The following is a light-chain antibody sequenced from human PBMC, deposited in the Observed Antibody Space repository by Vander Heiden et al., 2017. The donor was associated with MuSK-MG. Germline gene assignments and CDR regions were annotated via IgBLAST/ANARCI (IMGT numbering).Light chain of an antibody. CDR2: GNS. Sequence: QSVLTQPPSVSGAPGQRVTISCTGSSPNIGAGYDLTWYQQLPGTSPKPLIYGNSNRPSGVPDRFSGSKSGTSASLAITGLQAEDEADYYCQSYDSSLSGSVFGGGTKLTVL. J-gene: IGLJ2*01. CDR1: SPNIGAGYD. V-gene: IGLV1-40*01. CDR3: QSYDSSLSGSV.